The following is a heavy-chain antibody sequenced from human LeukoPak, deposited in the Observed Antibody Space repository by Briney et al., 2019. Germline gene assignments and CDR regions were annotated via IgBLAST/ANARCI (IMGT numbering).Heavy chain of an antibody. V-gene: IGHV3-74*01. CDR2: INSDGSSI. Sequence: GGSLRLSCAASGFTFSSYWMHWDRQVPGKGLVCVSRINSDGSSISYADSVKGRFTISRDNAKNTLYLQMNSLRAEDTAVYYCTRDLFDYTSGWYYYWGQGTLVTVSS. J-gene: IGHJ4*02. CDR3: TRDLFDYTSGWYYY. CDR1: GFTFSSYW. D-gene: IGHD6-19*01.